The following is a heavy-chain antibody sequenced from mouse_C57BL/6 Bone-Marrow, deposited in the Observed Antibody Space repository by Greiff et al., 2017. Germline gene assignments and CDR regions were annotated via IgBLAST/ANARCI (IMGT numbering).Heavy chain of an antibody. Sequence: EVQVVESGGDLVKPGGSLKLSCAASGFTFSSYGMSWVRQTPDKRLEWVATISSGGSYTYYPDSVKGRFTISRDNAKNTLYLQMSSLKSEDTAMYYCARHTYAMDYWGQGTSVTVSS. V-gene: IGHV5-6*01. J-gene: IGHJ4*01. CDR2: ISSGGSYT. CDR1: GFTFSSYG. CDR3: ARHTYAMDY.